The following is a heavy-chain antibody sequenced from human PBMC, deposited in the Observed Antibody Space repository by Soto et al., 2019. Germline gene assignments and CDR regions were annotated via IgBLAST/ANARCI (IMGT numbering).Heavy chain of an antibody. V-gene: IGHV1-2*04. J-gene: IGHJ4*02. CDR3: AREVVRAGTVGYYFDY. CDR1: GGTFSSYA. D-gene: IGHD6-19*01. Sequence: ASVKVSCKASGGTFSSYAISWVRQAPGQGLEWMGGINPNSGGTNYSQNFQGWVTMTSDTSISTAYMYLSMLKSDDTAVYYCAREVVRAGTVGYYFDYWGQGPLVTVSS. CDR2: INPNSGGT.